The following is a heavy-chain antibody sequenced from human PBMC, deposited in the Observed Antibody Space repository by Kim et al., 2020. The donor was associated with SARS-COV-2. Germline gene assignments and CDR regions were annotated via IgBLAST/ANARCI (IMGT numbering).Heavy chain of an antibody. CDR1: GGSISSGGYY. CDR2: IYYSGST. CDR3: AREWQGWFDP. J-gene: IGHJ5*02. V-gene: IGHV4-31*03. Sequence: SETLSLTCIVSGGSISSGGYYWSWIRQHPGKGLEWIGYIYYSGSTYYHPSLKSRVTISVDTSKNQFSLKLGSVTAAETAVYYCAREWQGWFDPWGQGTLVTVSS.